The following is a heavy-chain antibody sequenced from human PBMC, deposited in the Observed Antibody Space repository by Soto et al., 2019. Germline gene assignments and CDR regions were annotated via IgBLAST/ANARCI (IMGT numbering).Heavy chain of an antibody. D-gene: IGHD3-10*01. Sequence: SETLSLTCTVSGGAISIYYWSWIRQPPGKGLELIGYVYYSGSTNYNPSLRSRVNISVDTSKNQLSLKMSSVTAADTAVYYCARDPGSWYFDSWGQG. CDR1: GGAISIYY. CDR2: VYYSGST. J-gene: IGHJ4*02. CDR3: ARDPGSWYFDS. V-gene: IGHV4-59*01.